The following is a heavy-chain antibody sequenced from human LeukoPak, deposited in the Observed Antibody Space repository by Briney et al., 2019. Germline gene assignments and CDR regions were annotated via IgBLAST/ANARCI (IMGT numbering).Heavy chain of an antibody. D-gene: IGHD6-13*01. Sequence: SETLSLTCTVSGYSISSGYYWGWIRQPPGKGLEWIGSIYHSGSTYYNPSLKSRVTISVDTSKNQFSLKLSSVTAADTAVYYCARARSAGTSYYYYYYYMDVWGKGTTVTVSS. J-gene: IGHJ6*03. CDR1: GYSISSGYY. V-gene: IGHV4-38-2*02. CDR2: IYHSGST. CDR3: ARARSAGTSYYYYYYYMDV.